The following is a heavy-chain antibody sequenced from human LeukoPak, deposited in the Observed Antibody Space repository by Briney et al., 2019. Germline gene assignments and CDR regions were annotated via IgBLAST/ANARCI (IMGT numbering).Heavy chain of an antibody. CDR1: GYTFTGYY. Sequence: GASVKVSCKASGYTFTGYYMHWVRQAPGQGLEWMGWINPNSGGTNYAQKFQGWVTMTRDTSISTAYMELSRLRSDDTAVYYCARVRSLESNQFDYWGQGTLVTVSS. CDR2: INPNSGGT. D-gene: IGHD3-3*01. V-gene: IGHV1-2*04. J-gene: IGHJ4*02. CDR3: ARVRSLESNQFDY.